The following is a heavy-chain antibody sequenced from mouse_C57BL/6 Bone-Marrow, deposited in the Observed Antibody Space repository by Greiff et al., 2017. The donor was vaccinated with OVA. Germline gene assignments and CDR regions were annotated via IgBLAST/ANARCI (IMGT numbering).Heavy chain of an antibody. J-gene: IGHJ3*01. V-gene: IGHV1-55*01. D-gene: IGHD2-3*01. CDR1: GYTFTSYW. Sequence: QVQLQQPGAELVKPGASVKMSCKASGYTFTSYWITWVKQRPGQGLEWIGDIYPGSGSTNYNEKFKSKAALTVDTSSSTAYMQLSSLTSEDSAVYYCAKIYDGYPVAYWGQGTLVTVSA. CDR2: IYPGSGST. CDR3: AKIYDGYPVAY.